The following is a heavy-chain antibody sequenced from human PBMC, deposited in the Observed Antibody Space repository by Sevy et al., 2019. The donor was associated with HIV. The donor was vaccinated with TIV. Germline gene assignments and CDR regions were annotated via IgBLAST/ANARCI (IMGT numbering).Heavy chain of an antibody. CDR1: GFTFSSYS. CDR2: ISSSSSYI. J-gene: IGHJ4*02. Sequence: GGSLRLSCAASGFTFSSYSMNWVRQAPGKGLEWVSSISSSSSYIYYADSVKGRFTISRDNAKNSLYLQMNSLRAEDTAVYYCAVYYDFWSGSNLVDYWGQGTLVTVSS. V-gene: IGHV3-21*01. CDR3: AVYYDFWSGSNLVDY. D-gene: IGHD3-3*01.